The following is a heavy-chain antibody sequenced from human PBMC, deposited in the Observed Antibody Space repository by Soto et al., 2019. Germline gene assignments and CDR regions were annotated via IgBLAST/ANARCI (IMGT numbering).Heavy chain of an antibody. D-gene: IGHD6-6*01. V-gene: IGHV3-53*01. CDR3: ARDYGARPEYFQH. CDR1: GFTVSSNY. J-gene: IGHJ1*01. Sequence: GGSLRLSCAASGFTVSSNYMSWVRQAPGKGLEWVSVIYSGGSTYYADSVKGRFTISRDNSKNTLYLQMNSLRAEDTAVYYCARDYGARPEYFQHCGQGTLVTVSS. CDR2: IYSGGST.